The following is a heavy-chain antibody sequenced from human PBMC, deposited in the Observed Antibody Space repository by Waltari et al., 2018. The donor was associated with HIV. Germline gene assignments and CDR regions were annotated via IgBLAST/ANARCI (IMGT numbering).Heavy chain of an antibody. CDR3: AAPSDPTVTRGIFDY. CDR2: IVVGSGNA. V-gene: IGHV1-58*01. D-gene: IGHD4-4*01. CDR1: GFTFTSSA. Sequence: QMQLVQSGPEVKKPGTSVKVSCKASGFTFTSSAVQWVRQARGQRLEWIGWIVVGSGNANYAQKCQERGTITRDMSTSTAYMELSSLRSEDTAVYYCAAPSDPTVTRGIFDYWGQGTLVTVSS. J-gene: IGHJ4*02.